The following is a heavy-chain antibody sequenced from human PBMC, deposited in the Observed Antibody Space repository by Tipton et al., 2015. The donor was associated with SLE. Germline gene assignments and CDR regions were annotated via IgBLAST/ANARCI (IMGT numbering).Heavy chain of an antibody. D-gene: IGHD1-26*01. CDR3: ARSYANLYYFDY. J-gene: IGHJ4*02. CDR1: SGSITGYY. V-gene: IGHV4-59*08. Sequence: TLSLTCTVSSGSITGYYWSWVRQPPGRGLEWIAFIHYSGSTRYNPSLKSRVTLSVDTSKNQFSLKLSSVTAADTAVYYCARSYANLYYFDYWGQGTLVTVSS. CDR2: IHYSGST.